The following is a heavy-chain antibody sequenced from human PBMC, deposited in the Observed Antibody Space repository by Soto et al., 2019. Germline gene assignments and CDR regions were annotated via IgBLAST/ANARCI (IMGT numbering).Heavy chain of an antibody. CDR3: TPQQTWWAPPDY. CDR2: IKSKTDGGTT. V-gene: IGHV3-15*07. Sequence: EVQLVESGGGLVKPGGSLRLSCAASGFTFSNAWMNWVRQAPGKGLEWVGRIKSKTDGGTTDYAAPVKGRFTISRDDSKNTLYLQMHSLKTEDTAVYYCTPQQTWWAPPDYWGQGTLVTVSS. J-gene: IGHJ4*02. CDR1: GFTFSNAW. D-gene: IGHD2-8*02.